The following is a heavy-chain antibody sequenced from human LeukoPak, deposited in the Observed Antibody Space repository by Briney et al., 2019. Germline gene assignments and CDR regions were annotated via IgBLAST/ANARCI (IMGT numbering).Heavy chain of an antibody. V-gene: IGHV4-59*01. CDR2: IYYSGSI. Sequence: PSETLSLTCTVSGGSLSSYYWHWIRQPPGKGLEWIGYIYYSGSIKYNPSLKSRVTISGDASKNQISLKLSSVTTADTAVYYCGRSRSISGWFDPWGQGTLVTVSS. CDR3: GRSRSISGWFDP. CDR1: GGSLSSYY. D-gene: IGHD6-19*01. J-gene: IGHJ5*02.